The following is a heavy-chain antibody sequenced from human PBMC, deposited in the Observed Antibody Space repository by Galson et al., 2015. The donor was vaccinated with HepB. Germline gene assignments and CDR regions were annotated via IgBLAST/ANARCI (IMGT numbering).Heavy chain of an antibody. D-gene: IGHD1-14*01. J-gene: IGHJ3*02. Sequence: SETLSLTCTVSGGSVSGGDYYWNWIRQPPGQGLEWLAYIRSRGSTTMYNPSLKSRATISLDTSKNAFSLKLDSVTAADTALYFCARDFLGTTSRHAAFDIWGQGTAVTVSS. CDR1: GGSVSGGDYY. CDR3: ARDFLGTTSRHAAFDI. V-gene: IGHV4-61*03. CDR2: IRSRGST.